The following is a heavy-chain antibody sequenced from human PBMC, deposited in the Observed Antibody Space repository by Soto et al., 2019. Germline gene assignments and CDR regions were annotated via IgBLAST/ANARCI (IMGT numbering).Heavy chain of an antibody. CDR1: GGSVSSYY. J-gene: IGHJ4*02. CDR3: ARHDYGSGSTYFDY. D-gene: IGHD3-16*01. V-gene: IGHV4-59*08. CDR2: IYYSGST. Sequence: SETLSLTCTVSGGSVSSYYLSWIRQPPGKGLEWIGYIYYSGSTNYNPSLKSRVTISVDTSKNQFSLKLNSMTAADTAVYYCARHDYGSGSTYFDYWGQGTLVTVSS.